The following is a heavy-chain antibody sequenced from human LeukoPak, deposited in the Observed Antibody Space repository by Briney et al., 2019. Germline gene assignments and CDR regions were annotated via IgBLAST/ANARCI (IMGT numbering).Heavy chain of an antibody. CDR1: GFCFSSYW. CDR2: NRSDVNDT. V-gene: IGHV3-74*01. D-gene: IGHD1-1*01. J-gene: IGHJ4*02. Sequence: GGSLRLSCVASGFCFSSYWTHWGRQDPGEGRMWVARNRSDVNDTKYGDSVKGRFTISRDNGKNTLYLQMNGLGAEDTAVYYCARDQTQLGPTTVDHWGQGIQVSVPS. CDR3: ARDQTQLGPTTVDH.